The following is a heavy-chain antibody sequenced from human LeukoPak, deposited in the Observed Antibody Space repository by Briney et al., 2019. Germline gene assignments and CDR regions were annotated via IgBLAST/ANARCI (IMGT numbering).Heavy chain of an antibody. CDR1: GFIFNNYA. CDR2: ISWNSGSI. J-gene: IGHJ5*02. CDR3: ARTMTATRGYDYWFDP. V-gene: IGHV3-9*01. Sequence: GGSLRLSCAGSGFIFNNYAMHWVRQPPGKGLEWVSGISWNSGSIDYADSVKGRFTISRDNAKNSLYLQMNSLRAEDTAVYYCARTMTATRGYDYWFDPWGQGTLVTVSS. D-gene: IGHD5-12*01.